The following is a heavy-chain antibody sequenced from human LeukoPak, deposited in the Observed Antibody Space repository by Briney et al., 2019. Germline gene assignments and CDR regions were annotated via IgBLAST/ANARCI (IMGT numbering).Heavy chain of an antibody. Sequence: GGSLKISCKGSGYSFTSYWIGRVRQMPGKGLEWMGIIYPGDSDTRYSPSFQGQVTISADKSISTAYLQWSSLKASDTATYYCARTAAAGTDAFDIWGQGTMVTVSS. CDR3: ARTAAAGTDAFDI. V-gene: IGHV5-51*01. CDR1: GYSFTSYW. CDR2: IYPGDSDT. D-gene: IGHD6-13*01. J-gene: IGHJ3*02.